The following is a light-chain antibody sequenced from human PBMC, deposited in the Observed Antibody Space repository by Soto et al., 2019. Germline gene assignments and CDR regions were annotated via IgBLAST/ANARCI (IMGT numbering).Light chain of an antibody. CDR2: DAS. J-gene: IGKJ1*01. Sequence: DIQMTQSPSTLSASVGDRVTITCRASQSISSWLAWYQQKPGKAPKLLIYDASSLESGIPDRFSGSGSGTDFTLTISRLEPEDFAVYYCQQYGSSPPWTFGQGTKV. V-gene: IGKV1-5*01. CDR1: QSISSW. CDR3: QQYGSSPPWT.